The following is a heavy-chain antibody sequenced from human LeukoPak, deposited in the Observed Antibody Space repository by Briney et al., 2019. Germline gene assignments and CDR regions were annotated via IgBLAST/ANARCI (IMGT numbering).Heavy chain of an antibody. CDR1: GFTFSDYY. CDR2: ITSSYTI. V-gene: IGHV3-11*01. Sequence: GGSLRLSCAASGFTFSDYYMTWIRQAPGKGLEWVSYITSSYTIYYADSVKGRFTISRGNAKNSLYLQMNSLRAEDTAIYYCARDTAGGTFRFDPWGQGTLVTVSS. D-gene: IGHD2-8*02. CDR3: ARDTAGGTFRFDP. J-gene: IGHJ5*02.